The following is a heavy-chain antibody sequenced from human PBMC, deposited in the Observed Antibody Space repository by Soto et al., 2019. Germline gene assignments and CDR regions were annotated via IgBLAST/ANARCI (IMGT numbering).Heavy chain of an antibody. D-gene: IGHD6-19*01. V-gene: IGHV3-30*18. Sequence: GGSLRLSCAASRFNFSAYGMHWVRQAPGKGLEWVAGISYDGVNKFYSASMKGRLTVSRDNAKNTFYLQMNSLRPADTALYYCAKARYASGWSGLDTWGQGA. CDR3: AKARYASGWSGLDT. CDR1: RFNFSAYG. J-gene: IGHJ5*02. CDR2: ISYDGVNK.